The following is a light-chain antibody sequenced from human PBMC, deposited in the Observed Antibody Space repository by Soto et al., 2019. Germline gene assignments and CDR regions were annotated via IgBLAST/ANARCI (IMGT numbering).Light chain of an antibody. CDR3: MQTLQTPYT. CDR2: GAS. Sequence: EIVLTQSPGTLSLSPGEGASLSCKASQSVYNNYLAWYQHKPGRSPRLLIYGASSRAAGIPDRFSGSGSGTDFTLTITRLEPEDFAIYYCMQTLQTPYTFGQGTKVDIK. CDR1: QSVYNNY. V-gene: IGKV3-20*01. J-gene: IGKJ2*01.